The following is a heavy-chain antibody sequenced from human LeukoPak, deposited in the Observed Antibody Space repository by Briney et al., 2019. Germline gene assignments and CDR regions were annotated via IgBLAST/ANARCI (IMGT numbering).Heavy chain of an antibody. CDR1: EFTVSTNY. J-gene: IGHJ4*02. CDR3: AREEGPLDY. V-gene: IGHV3-66*01. CDR2: IYSGGDT. Sequence: GGSLRLSCAASEFTVSTNYMSWVRQAPGKGLEWVSVIYSGGDTYYADSVKGRFTISRDNSKNTLYLQMNSLRAEDTAVYYCAREEGPLDYWGQGTLVTVSS.